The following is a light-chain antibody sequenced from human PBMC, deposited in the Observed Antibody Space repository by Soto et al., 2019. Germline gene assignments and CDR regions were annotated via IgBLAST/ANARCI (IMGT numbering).Light chain of an antibody. J-gene: IGKJ5*01. CDR2: GAS. V-gene: IGKV3-20*01. Sequence: EIVFTKSPITLSLSPGERATLSCRASQSVSSNYLAWHQQKPGQTPRLLVYGASSRATGIPDRFSGSGSGTDFTLTISRLEPEDFAVYYCQQHGTSPITFGQGTRLEIK. CDR3: QQHGTSPIT. CDR1: QSVSSNY.